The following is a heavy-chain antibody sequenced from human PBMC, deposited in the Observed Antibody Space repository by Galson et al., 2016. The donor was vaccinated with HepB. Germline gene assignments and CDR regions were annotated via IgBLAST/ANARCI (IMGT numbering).Heavy chain of an antibody. CDR3: AREEGYNNYFDY. D-gene: IGHD5-24*01. Sequence: SVKVSCKASGVSFINFAISWVRQAPGQGLEWMGGITPVFGSAHYAQRFQGRVTITADESTNTAYLEVNTLTSEDTAIYYCAREEGYNNYFDYWGQGTLVTVSS. V-gene: IGHV1-69*13. CDR2: ITPVFGSA. CDR1: GVSFINFA. J-gene: IGHJ4*02.